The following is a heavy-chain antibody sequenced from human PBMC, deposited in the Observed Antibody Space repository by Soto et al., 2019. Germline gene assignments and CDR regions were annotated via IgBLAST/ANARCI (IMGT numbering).Heavy chain of an antibody. Sequence: PGGSLRLSCAASVFTFSSYGMHWVRQAPGKGLEWVAVISYDGSNKYYADSVKGRFTISRDNSKNTLYLQMNSLRAEDTAVYYCAKDLRMVPGMDVWGQGTTVTVSS. CDR2: ISYDGSNK. J-gene: IGHJ6*02. CDR3: AKDLRMVPGMDV. D-gene: IGHD3-10*01. V-gene: IGHV3-30*18. CDR1: VFTFSSYG.